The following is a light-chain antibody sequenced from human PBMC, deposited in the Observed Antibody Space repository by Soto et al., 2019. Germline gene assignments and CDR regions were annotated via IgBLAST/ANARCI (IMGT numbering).Light chain of an antibody. J-gene: IGKJ2*01. CDR3: QQRTNWPPPLT. CDR1: QSIATF. CDR2: DAS. Sequence: EIVLTQSPATLSLSPGERATLSCRASQSIATFLTWYQQKPGQPPRLLIYDASKRATGIPARFSGSGSGTDFNLTISSLGPDDFAIYYCQQRTNWPPPLTFGQGTKLEIK. V-gene: IGKV3-11*01.